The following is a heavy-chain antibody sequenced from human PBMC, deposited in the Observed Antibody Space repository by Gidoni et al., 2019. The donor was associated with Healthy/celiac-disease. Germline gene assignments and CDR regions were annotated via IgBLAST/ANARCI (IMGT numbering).Heavy chain of an antibody. CDR1: GFTFDDYT. D-gene: IGHD3-3*01. V-gene: IGHV3-43*01. Sequence: EVQLVESGGVVVQPGGSLRLSCAASGFTFDDYTMHWVRQAPGKGLEWVSLISWDGGSTYYADSVKGRFTISRDNSKNSLYLQMNSLRTEDTALYYCAKNYDFWSAYGMDVWGQGTTVTVSS. J-gene: IGHJ6*02. CDR2: ISWDGGST. CDR3: AKNYDFWSAYGMDV.